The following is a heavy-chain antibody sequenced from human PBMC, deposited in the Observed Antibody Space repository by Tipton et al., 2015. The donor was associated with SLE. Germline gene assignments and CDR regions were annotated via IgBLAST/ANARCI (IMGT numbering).Heavy chain of an antibody. CDR1: DGSIRSTNYY. CDR3: ARGKGNSSGWGHYCFYGMDD. J-gene: IGHJ6*02. Sequence: TLSLTCTVSDGSIRSTNYYWGWIRQPPGKGLEWIGSIFYTGSTYYNPSLKSRVTMSVDTSKKQFSLKLGSVTAADTAVYYCARGKGNSSGWGHYCFYGMDDWGQGTPVSASS. D-gene: IGHD6-19*01. CDR2: IFYTGST. V-gene: IGHV4-39*07.